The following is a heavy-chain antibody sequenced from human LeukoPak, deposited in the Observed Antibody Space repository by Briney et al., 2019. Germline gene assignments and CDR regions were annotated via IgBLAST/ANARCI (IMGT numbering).Heavy chain of an antibody. CDR2: INTDGRTT. CDR3: ARDNAYMFDY. CDR1: GFTFSSYW. J-gene: IGHJ4*02. V-gene: IGHV3-74*01. D-gene: IGHD2-2*01. Sequence: PGRSLRLSCAASGFTFSSYWMNWVRQAPGQGLVWVSHINTDGRTTTYADSVKGRFTVSRDNAKNTLYLEMNRLRAEDTAVYYCARDNAYMFDYWGQGTQVTVSS.